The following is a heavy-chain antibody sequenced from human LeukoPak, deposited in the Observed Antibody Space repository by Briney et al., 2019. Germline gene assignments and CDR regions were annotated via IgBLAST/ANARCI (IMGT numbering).Heavy chain of an antibody. V-gene: IGHV1-69*05. J-gene: IGHJ4*02. D-gene: IGHD3-16*01. CDR1: GGTFSSYA. CDR2: IIPIFGTA. CDR3: ARDVWGYYFDY. Sequence: ASVKVSCKASGGTFSSYAISWVRQAPGQGLEWMGRIIPIFGTANYAQKFQGRVTITTDESTSTAYMELRSLRSDDTAVYYCARDVWGYYFDYWGQGTLVTVSS.